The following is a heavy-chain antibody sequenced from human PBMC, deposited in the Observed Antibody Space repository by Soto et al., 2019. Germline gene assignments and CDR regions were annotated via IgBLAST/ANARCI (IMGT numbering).Heavy chain of an antibody. Sequence: ASVKVSCKSSGYTFTHYAMHWVRQAPGQGLEWLGWINTDNGNTAFSQKFQCRVSITMDTSASTAYVDLSSLISEDTAVYYCARQGDSRILRDTFDIWGQGTWVTVSS. J-gene: IGHJ3*02. CDR1: GYTFTHYA. CDR2: INTDNGNT. V-gene: IGHV1-3*04. D-gene: IGHD2-8*01. CDR3: ARQGDSRILRDTFDI.